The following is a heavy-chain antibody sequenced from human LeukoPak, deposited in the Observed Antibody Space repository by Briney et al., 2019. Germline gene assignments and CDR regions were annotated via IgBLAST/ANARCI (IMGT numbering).Heavy chain of an antibody. CDR3: ASYGVSDAFDI. V-gene: IGHV3-21*01. J-gene: IGHJ3*02. CDR1: GFTFSSYS. D-gene: IGHD4-17*01. Sequence: GGSLRLSCAASGFTFSSYSMNWVRQAPGKGLEWVSSISSSSSYIYYADSAKGRFTISRDNAKNSLYLQMNSLRAEDTAVYYCASYGVSDAFDIWGQGTMVTVSS. CDR2: ISSSSSYI.